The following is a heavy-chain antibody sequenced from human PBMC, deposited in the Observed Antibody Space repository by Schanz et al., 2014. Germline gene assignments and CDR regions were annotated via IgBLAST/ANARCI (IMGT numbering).Heavy chain of an antibody. V-gene: IGHV3-23*01. J-gene: IGHJ4*02. CDR3: TTDCCSWAKGDAGLQDS. D-gene: IGHD2-21*01. Sequence: EVQLLESGGGLVQPGGSLRLSCAASGFTFSSYAMSWVRQAPGKGLEWVSGISDSGGSKYYVDSVEGRFTISRDNSKNTLFLQINSLAPEDTAVYFCTTDCCSWAKGDAGLQDSWGQGTLVTVSS. CDR2: ISDSGGSK. CDR1: GFTFSSYA.